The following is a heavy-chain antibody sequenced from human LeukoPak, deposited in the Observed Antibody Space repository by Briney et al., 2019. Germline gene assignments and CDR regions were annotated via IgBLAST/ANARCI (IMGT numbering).Heavy chain of an antibody. CDR3: ARGVVVTAGVDY. CDR1: GFTFSSYA. V-gene: IGHV3-64*01. CDR2: ISSNGGST. J-gene: IGHJ4*02. D-gene: IGHD2-21*02. Sequence: GGSLRLSCAASGFTFSSYAMHWVRQAPGKGLEYVSAISSNGGSTYYANSVKGRFTISRDNSKNTLYLQMGSLRAEDMAVYYCARGVVVTAGVDYWGQGTLVTVSS.